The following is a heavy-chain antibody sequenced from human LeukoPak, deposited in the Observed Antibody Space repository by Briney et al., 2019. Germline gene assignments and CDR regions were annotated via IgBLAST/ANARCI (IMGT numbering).Heavy chain of an antibody. J-gene: IGHJ5*02. V-gene: IGHV1-2*06. CDR3: ARVVDGWFGEIPANWFDP. Sequence: EASVKVSCKASGYTFTGYYMHWVRQAPGQGLEWMGRINPNSGGTNYAQKFQGSVTMTRDTSISTAYMELSRLRSDDTAVYYCARVVDGWFGEIPANWFDPWGQGTLVTVSS. CDR2: INPNSGGT. D-gene: IGHD3-10*01. CDR1: GYTFTGYY.